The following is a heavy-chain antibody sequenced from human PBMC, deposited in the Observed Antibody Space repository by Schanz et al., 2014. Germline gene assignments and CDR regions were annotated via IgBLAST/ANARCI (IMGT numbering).Heavy chain of an antibody. CDR1: GFTFKNFG. D-gene: IGHD6-19*01. Sequence: QVQLVESGGGVVQPGGSLRLSCEASGFTFKNFGMHWVRQTPGKGLEWMAFIWYDGSNKIYADSVKGRFTISRDNSNNTLFLQMSSLRVEDTAVYYCAKDPNSSGWFRHYFHYWGQGTLVTVSS. CDR2: IWYDGSNK. V-gene: IGHV3-30*02. CDR3: AKDPNSSGWFRHYFHY. J-gene: IGHJ4*02.